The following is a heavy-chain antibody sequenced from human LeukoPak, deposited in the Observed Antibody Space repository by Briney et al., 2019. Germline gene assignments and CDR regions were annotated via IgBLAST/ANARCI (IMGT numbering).Heavy chain of an antibody. V-gene: IGHV1-69*04. CDR2: IIPILGIA. J-gene: IGHJ6*02. D-gene: IGHD6-25*01. CDR1: GGTFSSYA. CDR3: ARGTAAHYYGMDV. Sequence: ALVKVSCKASGGTFSSYAISWVRQAPGQGLEWIGRIIPILGIASHAQKFQGRVTITADKSTSTAYMELSSLRSEDTAVYYCARGTAAHYYGMDVWGQGTTVTVSS.